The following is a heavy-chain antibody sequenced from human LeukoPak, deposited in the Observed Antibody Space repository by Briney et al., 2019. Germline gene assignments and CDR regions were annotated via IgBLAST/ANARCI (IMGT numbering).Heavy chain of an antibody. D-gene: IGHD3-22*01. CDR3: ARAVYDTSGYYIDY. Sequence: PSETLSLTCTVSGGSLSTYFWTWIRQPAGKGLEWIGRIYASGGTTHTPSLKRRVTMSVDTSKSQFSLKLSSVTAADTAVYYCARAVYDTSGYYIDYWGQGTLVTVSS. CDR2: IYASGGT. J-gene: IGHJ4*02. CDR1: GGSLSTYF. V-gene: IGHV4-4*07.